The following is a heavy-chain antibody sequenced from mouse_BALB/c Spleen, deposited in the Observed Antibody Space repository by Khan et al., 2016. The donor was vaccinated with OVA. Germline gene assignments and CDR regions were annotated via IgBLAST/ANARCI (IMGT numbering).Heavy chain of an antibody. J-gene: IGHJ2*01. V-gene: IGHV5-6-5*01. CDR1: RFTFSNYD. CDR2: ISSGGNT. CDR3: ARGPYYCSSPCYFDY. D-gene: IGHD1-1*01. Sequence: EVELVESGGGLVKPGGSLKLSCAASRFTFSNYDMSWVRQTPEKRLEWVASISSGGNTYYPDSVKGRFTIYRDNARKILYLHMSSLRSEDTAMYDCARGPYYCSSPCYFDYWGQGTTLTVSS.